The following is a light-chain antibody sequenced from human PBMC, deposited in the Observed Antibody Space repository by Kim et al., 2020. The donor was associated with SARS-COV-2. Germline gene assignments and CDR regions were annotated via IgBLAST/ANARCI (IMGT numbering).Light chain of an antibody. J-gene: IGKJ2*01. CDR1: QGISSW. Sequence: SASIGDSVPITCRASQGISSWLPWYQVKPGKAPKLLIYRASSLENGVSSRFSGSGSGTEFTLTITSLQPDDFATYYCQQYNSHSYTFGQGTKLEI. CDR2: RAS. V-gene: IGKV1-5*03. CDR3: QQYNSHSYT.